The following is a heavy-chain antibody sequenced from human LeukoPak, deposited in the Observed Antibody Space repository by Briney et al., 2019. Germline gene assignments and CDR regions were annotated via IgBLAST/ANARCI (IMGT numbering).Heavy chain of an antibody. CDR1: GDSITRGTYY. CDR3: ARDRGNGDYGDYFDS. Sequence: SQALSLTCTVSGDSITRGTYYWNWIRQPAGKGLEWIGRIHTSSRVNYNPSLKSRVTISIDTSRNLVSLRLTSVTAADAAVYYCARDRGNGDYGDYFDSWGQGTLVSVSS. J-gene: IGHJ4*02. CDR2: IHTSSRV. D-gene: IGHD4-17*01. V-gene: IGHV4-61*02.